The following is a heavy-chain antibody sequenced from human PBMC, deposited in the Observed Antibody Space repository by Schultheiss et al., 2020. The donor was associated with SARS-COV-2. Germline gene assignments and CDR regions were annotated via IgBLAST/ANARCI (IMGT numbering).Heavy chain of an antibody. CDR1: GFTFSGSA. V-gene: IGHV3-30*04. J-gene: IGHJ3*02. Sequence: GGSLRLSCAASGFTFSGSAMHWVRQAPGKGLEWVAVISYDGSNKYYADSVKGRFTIARDNSKNTLYLQMNSLRAEDTAVYYCARDSGVTSYYDNDAFDIWGQGTMVTVSS. D-gene: IGHD3-22*01. CDR2: ISYDGSNK. CDR3: ARDSGVTSYYDNDAFDI.